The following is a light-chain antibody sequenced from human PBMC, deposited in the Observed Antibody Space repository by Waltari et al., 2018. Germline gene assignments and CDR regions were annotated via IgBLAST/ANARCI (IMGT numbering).Light chain of an antibody. CDR1: SSNIGGNF. CDR2: KNN. J-gene: IGLJ3*02. V-gene: IGLV1-47*01. CDR3: AAWDDNLTGPL. Sequence: SVLTQPPSASGSPGQTVTIPCSGSSSNIGGNFVYWYQQPPGMAPQLPIYKNNQRPSWAPARFAGSKSGASASLAISGLRSDDEAEYYCAAWDDNLTGPLFGGGTKVTVL.